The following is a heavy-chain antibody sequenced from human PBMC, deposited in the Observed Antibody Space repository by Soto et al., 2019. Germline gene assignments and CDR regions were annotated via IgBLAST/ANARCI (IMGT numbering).Heavy chain of an antibody. D-gene: IGHD1-26*01. CDR3: AKDQRRELPVGPFDS. V-gene: IGHV3-23*01. J-gene: IGHJ4*02. CDR2: ISGSGGST. CDR1: GFTFSSYA. Sequence: GGSLRLSCAASGFTFSSYAMSWVRQAPGKGLEWVSAISGSGGSTYYADSVKGRFTISRDNSKNTLYLKMNSLKAEDTAVYYCAKDQRRELPVGPFDSWGQGSLVTVSS.